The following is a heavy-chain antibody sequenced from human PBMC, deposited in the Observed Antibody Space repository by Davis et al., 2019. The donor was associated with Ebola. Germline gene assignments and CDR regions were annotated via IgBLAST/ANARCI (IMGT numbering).Heavy chain of an antibody. CDR3: TNGLDV. CDR2: TRSKVNNYAT. CDR1: GFIFNTYG. J-gene: IGHJ6*04. Sequence: GESLKISCAASGFIFNTYGMHWVRQAFGKGLEWVGRTRSKVNNYATGYGTSLKGRFTISRDDLKNMAYLQMNSLKTEDTAVYYCTNGLDVWGKGTTVTVSS. V-gene: IGHV3-73*01.